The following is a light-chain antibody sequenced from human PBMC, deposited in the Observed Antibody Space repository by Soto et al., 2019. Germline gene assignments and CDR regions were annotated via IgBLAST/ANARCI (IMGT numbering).Light chain of an antibody. CDR2: GAT. Sequence: IVMTQSPATLSVSPGERATLSCRASQSVSSKLAWYQKKPGRAPRLLIYGATTRATGIPARFSGSGSGTEFTLTITSLQSEDFAVYYCQHADTFGGGTKVEIK. V-gene: IGKV3-15*01. CDR1: QSVSSK. J-gene: IGKJ4*01. CDR3: QHADT.